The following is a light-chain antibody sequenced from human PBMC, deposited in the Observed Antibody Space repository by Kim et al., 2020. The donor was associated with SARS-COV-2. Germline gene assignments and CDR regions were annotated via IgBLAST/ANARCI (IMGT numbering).Light chain of an antibody. CDR3: QSYNRDNVI. CDR1: SGIVDGNY. J-gene: IGLJ2*01. CDR2: EDD. V-gene: IGLV6-57*03. Sequence: GKTVTISCTRSSGIVDGNYVDCYHHRPGGVPTTVIYEDDRRPSGVADRLSGAIDNASTSASLTIAGLRTEDEADYYCQSYNRDNVIYGGGTQLTVL.